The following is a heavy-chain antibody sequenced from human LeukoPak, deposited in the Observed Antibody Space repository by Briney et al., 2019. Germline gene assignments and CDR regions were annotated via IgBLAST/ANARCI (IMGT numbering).Heavy chain of an antibody. CDR2: INLSGST. V-gene: IGHV4-34*01. D-gene: IGHD3-10*01. J-gene: IGHJ4*02. Sequence: PSETLSLTCAVYGGSFSGHYWSWIRQPPGKGLEWIGEINLSGSTNYNPSLKSRVTISVDTSKNQYSLKLSSVTAADTAVYYCARGHIWFGELLDLEYWGQGTLVTVSS. CDR3: ARGHIWFGELLDLEY. CDR1: GGSFSGHY.